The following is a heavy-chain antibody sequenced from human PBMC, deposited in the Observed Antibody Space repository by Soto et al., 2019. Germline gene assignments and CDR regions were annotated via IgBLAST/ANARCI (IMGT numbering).Heavy chain of an antibody. D-gene: IGHD5-18*01. CDR1: GFTFSRFG. J-gene: IGHJ6*02. CDR2: ISYDGSNK. CDR3: AKSDRNSYGYYYGMDV. Sequence: GGSLRLSCAASGFTFSRFGMHWVRQAPGKGLEWVAVISYDGSNKYYADSVKGRFTISRDNSKNTLYLQMNSLRPEDTAVYYCAKSDRNSYGYYYGMDVWGQGTTVTVSS. V-gene: IGHV3-30*18.